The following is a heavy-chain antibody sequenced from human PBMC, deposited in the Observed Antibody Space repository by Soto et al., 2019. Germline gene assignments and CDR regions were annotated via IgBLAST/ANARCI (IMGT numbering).Heavy chain of an antibody. D-gene: IGHD6-13*01. V-gene: IGHV3-53*01. CDR1: GFTVSSSH. J-gene: IGHJ6*02. CDR3: ARDMGSSSWYNYYYGMDV. CDR2: IYSGGSS. Sequence: GGSLRLSCTTSGFTVSSSHMTWVRQAPGKGLEWVSVIYSGGSSYYAVSVQGRFTISRDNSKNTVYLQMNSLRGEDTAMYYCARDMGSSSWYNYYYGMDVWGQGTTVTVSS.